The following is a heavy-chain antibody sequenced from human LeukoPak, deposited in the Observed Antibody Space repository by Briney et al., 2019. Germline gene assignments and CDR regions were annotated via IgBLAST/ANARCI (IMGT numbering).Heavy chain of an antibody. Sequence: ASVKVSCKASGGTFSSYAISWVRQAPGQGLEWMGGIIPIFGTANYAQKFQGRVTITADESTSTAYMELSSLRSEDTAVYYCARSRDSIVVVPAAILFDYWGQGTLVTVSS. D-gene: IGHD2-2*01. CDR2: IIPIFGTA. V-gene: IGHV1-69*13. CDR3: ARSRDSIVVVPAAILFDY. J-gene: IGHJ4*02. CDR1: GGTFSSYA.